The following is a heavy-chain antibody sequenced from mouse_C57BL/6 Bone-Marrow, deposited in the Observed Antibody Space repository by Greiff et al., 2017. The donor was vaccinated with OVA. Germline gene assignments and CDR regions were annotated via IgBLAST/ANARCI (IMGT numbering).Heavy chain of an antibody. Sequence: EVKVVESEGGLVQPGSSMKLSCTASGFTFSDYYMAWVRQVPEKGLEWVANINYDGSSTYYLDSLKSRFIISRDNAKNILYLQMSSLKSEDTATYYCARYYYGSDVWGTGTTVTVSS. D-gene: IGHD1-1*01. V-gene: IGHV5-16*01. J-gene: IGHJ1*03. CDR1: GFTFSDYY. CDR3: ARYYYGSDV. CDR2: INYDGSST.